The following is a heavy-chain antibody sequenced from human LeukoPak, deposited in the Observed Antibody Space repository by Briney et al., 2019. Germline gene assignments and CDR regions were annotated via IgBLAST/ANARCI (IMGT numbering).Heavy chain of an antibody. J-gene: IGHJ6*02. CDR2: IYSSGTT. CDR3: ARDTDLTYYYGMDV. CDR1: GGSISSYY. V-gene: IGHV4-4*07. D-gene: IGHD2-8*02. Sequence: SETLSLTCTVSGGSISSYYWSWIRQPAGKGLEWIGRIYSSGTTNYNPSFKSRVTMSVDTSKNQFSLNLSSVTAADTAVYYCARDTDLTYYYGMDVWGQGTTVTVSS.